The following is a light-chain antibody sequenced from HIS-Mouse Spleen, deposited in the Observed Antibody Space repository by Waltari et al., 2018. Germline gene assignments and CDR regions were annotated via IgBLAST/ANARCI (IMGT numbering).Light chain of an antibody. Sequence: QSALTQPASVSGSPGQSITISCTGTSSDVGGYNYVSWYQQHPGKAPKPMIYEVSNRPSGVSHRFPGSKSGNTASLTISGLQAEDEADYYCSSYTSSSTLVFGGGTKLTVL. CDR3: SSYTSSSTLV. CDR2: EVS. J-gene: IGLJ3*02. V-gene: IGLV2-14*01. CDR1: SSDVGGYNY.